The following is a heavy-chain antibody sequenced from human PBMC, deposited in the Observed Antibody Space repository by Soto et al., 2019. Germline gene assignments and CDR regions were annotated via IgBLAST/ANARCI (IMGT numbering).Heavy chain of an antibody. J-gene: IGHJ6*03. CDR1: GYTFTSYD. D-gene: IGHD2-2*01. Sequence: VEVSCKASGYTFTSYDMHWVRQAPGQGLEWMGWINAGNGNTKYSQKFQGRVTITRDTSASTAYMELSSLRSEDTAVYYCARDRGYCSSTSCYDYYYYYYMDVWGKGTTVTVSS. CDR2: INAGNGNT. V-gene: IGHV1-3*01. CDR3: ARDRGYCSSTSCYDYYYYYYMDV.